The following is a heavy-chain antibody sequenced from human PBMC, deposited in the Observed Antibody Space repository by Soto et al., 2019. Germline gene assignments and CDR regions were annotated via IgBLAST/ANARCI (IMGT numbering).Heavy chain of an antibody. J-gene: IGHJ4*02. D-gene: IGHD3-22*01. CDR3: ARDNLPTYYYDSSGYYTAAY. CDR1: GYTFTSYY. CDR2: INPSGGST. V-gene: IGHV1-46*01. Sequence: ASVKVSCKASGYTFTSYYMHWVRQAPGQGLEWMGIINPSGGSTSYAQKFQGRVTMTRDTSTSTVYMELSSLRSEDTAVYYCARDNLPTYYYDSSGYYTAAYWGQGTLVTVSS.